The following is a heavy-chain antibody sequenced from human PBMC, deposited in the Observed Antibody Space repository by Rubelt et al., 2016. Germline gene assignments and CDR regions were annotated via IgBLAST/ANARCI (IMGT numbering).Heavy chain of an antibody. CDR3: CSMFDS. J-gene: IGHJ4*02. V-gene: IGHV4-34*03. CDR1: RGSSSGYY. Sequence: QVQLQQWGAGLLKPSETLSLTCAVYRGSSSGYYWSWIRQPPGKGLEWIGEINPSGSSNYNPSLRSRVTISLDKSKNQFSLNLNSVTAADTAVYYCCSMFDSWGQGTLVTISS. CDR2: INPSGSS. D-gene: IGHD2-15*01.